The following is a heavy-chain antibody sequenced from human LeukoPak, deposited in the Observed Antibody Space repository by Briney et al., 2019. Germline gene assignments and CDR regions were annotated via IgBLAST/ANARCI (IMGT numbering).Heavy chain of an antibody. CDR1: GFTFSTYE. D-gene: IGHD6-13*01. V-gene: IGHV3-48*03. CDR2: ISSSGGAM. CDR3: ATWYSSSWYGITGTTSY. Sequence: HPGGSLRLSCAASGFTFSTYEMNWVRKPPGKGREGFSSISSSGGAMYYADSVKARFTISRDNAKISLYLQINSLRAEDTAVYYCATWYSSSWYGITGTTSYWGQGTLVTVSS. J-gene: IGHJ4*02.